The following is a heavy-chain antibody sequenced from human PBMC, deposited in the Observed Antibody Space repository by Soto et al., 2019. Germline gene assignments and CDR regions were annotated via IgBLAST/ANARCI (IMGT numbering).Heavy chain of an antibody. CDR1: GYTFTAYH. Sequence: QVQLVQSGAEVKEPGDSVRVSCEASGYTFTAYHIHWVRQAPGQGLEWMGWINPKFGDTTYAQDFQGRVSMTRDMSISTVYMELSRLTSADTAIYYCARSMDYYYGRGSGNGHGVWGQGTTVTVFS. D-gene: IGHD3-10*02. J-gene: IGHJ6*02. V-gene: IGHV1-2*02. CDR3: ARSMDYYYGRGSGNGHGV. CDR2: INPKFGDT.